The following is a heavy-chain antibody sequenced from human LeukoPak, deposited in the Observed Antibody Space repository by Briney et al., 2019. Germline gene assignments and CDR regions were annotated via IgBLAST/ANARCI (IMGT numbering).Heavy chain of an antibody. CDR1: GFTFSSYS. J-gene: IGHJ5*02. CDR3: ARDRSLGYSSSWYGIDP. CDR2: ISSSSSTI. Sequence: PGGSLRLSCAASGFTFSSYSMNWVRQAPGKGLEWVSYISSSSSTIYYADSVKGRFTISRDNAKNSLYLQMNSLRAEDTAVYYCARDRSLGYSSSWYGIDPWGQGTLVTVSS. D-gene: IGHD6-13*01. V-gene: IGHV3-48*04.